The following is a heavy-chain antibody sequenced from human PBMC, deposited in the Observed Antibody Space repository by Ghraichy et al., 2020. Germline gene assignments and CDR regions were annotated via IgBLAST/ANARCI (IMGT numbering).Heavy chain of an antibody. CDR1: GFAFSGYS. Sequence: GGSLRLSCAASGFAFSGYSMNWVRQAPGKGLDWISYISGSSNTIFYADSVKGRFTISRDKAKNSLYLQMNSLRDEDSAVYYCARNPDYRPNYYDYWGQGTLVTVSS. V-gene: IGHV3-48*02. CDR3: ARNPDYRPNYYDY. D-gene: IGHD4-11*01. J-gene: IGHJ4*02. CDR2: ISGSSNTI.